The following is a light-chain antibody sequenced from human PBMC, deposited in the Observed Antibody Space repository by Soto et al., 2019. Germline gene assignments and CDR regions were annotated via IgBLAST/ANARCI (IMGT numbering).Light chain of an antibody. CDR2: LGS. CDR1: QSLLHSNGYNY. Sequence: DIVMTQSPLSLPVTPGEPASISCRSSQSLLHSNGYNYLDWYLQKPGQSPQLLIYLGSNRASGVPDRFSGSGSGTDFTLKISRVEAEDVGVYYCMQGGTSGQGTKLEIK. V-gene: IGKV2-28*01. CDR3: MQGGT. J-gene: IGKJ2*01.